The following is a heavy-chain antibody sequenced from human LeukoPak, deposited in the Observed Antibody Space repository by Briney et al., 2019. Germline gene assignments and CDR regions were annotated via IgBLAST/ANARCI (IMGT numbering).Heavy chain of an antibody. D-gene: IGHD3-3*01. CDR1: GYTFSSYE. V-gene: IGHV1-8*01. Sequence: ASVKVSCKASGYTFSSYEINWVRQGPGQGLEWMGWMNPNSGNTGYAQKFQGRVTMTRNTSISTAYMELSSMRSEDTAVYYCARCRGLYDFWSGYYAGATYYYGMDVWGQGTTVTVSS. CDR2: MNPNSGNT. J-gene: IGHJ6*02. CDR3: ARCRGLYDFWSGYYAGATYYYGMDV.